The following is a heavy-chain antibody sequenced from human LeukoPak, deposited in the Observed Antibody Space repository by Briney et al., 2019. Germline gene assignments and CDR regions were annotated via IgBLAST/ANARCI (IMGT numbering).Heavy chain of an antibody. CDR3: ARVGQGILTGYASDY. J-gene: IGHJ4*02. Sequence: GGSLRLSCAASGFTFSDHYMSWIRQAPGKGPEWVSYISSSSSYTNYADSVKGRFTISRDNAKNSLYLQMNSLRAEDTAVYYCARVGQGILTGYASDYWGQGTLVTVSS. CDR1: GFTFSDHY. CDR2: ISSSSSYT. V-gene: IGHV3-11*06. D-gene: IGHD3-9*01.